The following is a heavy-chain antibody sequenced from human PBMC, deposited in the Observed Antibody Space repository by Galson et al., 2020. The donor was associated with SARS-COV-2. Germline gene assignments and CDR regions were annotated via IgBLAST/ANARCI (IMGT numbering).Heavy chain of an antibody. V-gene: IGHV3-48*03. J-gene: IGHJ3*01. CDR3: ARGTSHAAFDV. CDR1: GFTFNRYA. Sequence: GGSLRLSCAASGFTFNRYAMSWVRQAPGKGLEWVSHISSSGSSIYHADSVKGRFTISRDNAKNSLYLHMNSLRVEDTAVYYCARGTSHAAFDVWGQGTMVTVSS. CDR2: ISSSGSSI. D-gene: IGHD2-2*01.